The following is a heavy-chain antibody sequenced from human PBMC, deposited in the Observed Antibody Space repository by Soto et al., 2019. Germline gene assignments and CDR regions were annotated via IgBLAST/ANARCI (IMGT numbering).Heavy chain of an antibody. CDR3: ARVSCETEQQLCIFFDY. Sequence: ASVKVSCKASGYTFTSYYMHWVRQAPGQGLEWMGIINPSGGSTSYAQKFQGRVTMTRDTSTSTVYMELSSLRSEDTAVYYCARVSCETEQQLCIFFDYWGQGTLDIVSS. CDR1: GYTFTSYY. D-gene: IGHD6-13*01. CDR2: INPSGGST. J-gene: IGHJ4*02. V-gene: IGHV1-46*03.